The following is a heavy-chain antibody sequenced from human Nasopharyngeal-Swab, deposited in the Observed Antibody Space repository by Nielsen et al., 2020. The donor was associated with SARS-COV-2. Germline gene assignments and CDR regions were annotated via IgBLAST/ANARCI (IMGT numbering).Heavy chain of an antibody. CDR3: VRDLYYGFDH. CDR2: IRTSVEGGL. Sequence: GESLKISCAASGFTFSSYAMNWVRQAPGRGLEWISNIRTSVEGGLFYADSVKGRFTISRDDAKSSLFLQMNSLRVEDTAVYYCVRDLYYGFDHWGQGTLVTVSS. J-gene: IGHJ4*02. V-gene: IGHV3-48*04. D-gene: IGHD3-10*01. CDR1: GFTFSSYA.